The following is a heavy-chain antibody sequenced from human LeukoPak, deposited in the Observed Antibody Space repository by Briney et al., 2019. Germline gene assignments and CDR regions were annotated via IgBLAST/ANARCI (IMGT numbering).Heavy chain of an antibody. V-gene: IGHV3-48*01. Sequence: GGSLRLSCAASGFTFSSYNMNWVRQAPGKGLEWVSYISGSTNTIYYADSVKGRFTISRDNAKNSLYLQMNSLRAEDTAVYYCASIGCSTNGVCYTGLGAFDIWGQGTMVTVSS. D-gene: IGHD2-8*01. J-gene: IGHJ3*02. CDR1: GFTFSSYN. CDR2: ISGSTNTI. CDR3: ASIGCSTNGVCYTGLGAFDI.